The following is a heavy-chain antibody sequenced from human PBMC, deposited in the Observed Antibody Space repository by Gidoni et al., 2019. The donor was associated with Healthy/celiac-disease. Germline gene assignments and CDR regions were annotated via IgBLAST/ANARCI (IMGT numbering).Heavy chain of an antibody. V-gene: IGHV3-11*06. D-gene: IGHD3-22*01. CDR2: ISSSSSYT. Sequence: QVQLVESGGGLVKPGGSLRLSCAASGFTFSDYYMSWIRQAPGKGLEWVSYISSSSSYTNYADSVKGRFTISRDNAKNSRYLQMNSLRAEDTAVYYCARVLGPPYYYDSSGYYYGLDYWGQGTLVTVSS. CDR3: ARVLGPPYYYDSSGYYYGLDY. J-gene: IGHJ4*02. CDR1: GFTFSDYY.